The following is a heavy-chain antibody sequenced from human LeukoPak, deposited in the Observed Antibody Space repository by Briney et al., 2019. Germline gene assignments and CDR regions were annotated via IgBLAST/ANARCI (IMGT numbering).Heavy chain of an antibody. Sequence: PGRSLRLSCAASGFTFRAYGMHWARHAPGKGPGWVAVISYDGDVKHYADSAKGRFTISRDNAKDTLFLEISSLREDDTAVYYCAKVLSSLHYYYAMDVWGQGTTVIVSS. V-gene: IGHV3-30*18. CDR1: GFTFRAYG. D-gene: IGHD2/OR15-2a*01. J-gene: IGHJ6*02. CDR2: ISYDGDVK. CDR3: AKVLSSLHYYYAMDV.